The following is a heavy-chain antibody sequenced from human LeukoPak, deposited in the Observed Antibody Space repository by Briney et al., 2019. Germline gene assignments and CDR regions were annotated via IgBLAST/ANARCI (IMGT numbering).Heavy chain of an antibody. D-gene: IGHD6-19*01. CDR1: GYTFTSYY. J-gene: IGHJ4*02. CDR3: AREDSSGWYVFDY. V-gene: IGHV1-46*01. CDR2: INPSGGST. Sequence: GGSLRLSCAASGYTFTSYYMHWVRQAPGQGLEWMVIINPSGGSTSYAQKFQGRVTMTRDTSTSTVYMELSSLRSEDTAVYYCAREDSSGWYVFDYWGQGTLVTVSS.